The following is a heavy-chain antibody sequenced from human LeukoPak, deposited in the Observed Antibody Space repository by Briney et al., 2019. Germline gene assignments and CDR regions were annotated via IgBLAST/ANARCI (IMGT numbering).Heavy chain of an antibody. Sequence: GASVKVSCKASGYTFTGYYMHWVRQAPGQGLEWMGWINPNSGGTNYAQKFQGRVTMTRDTSISTAYMELSRLRSDDTAVYYCARIGGELGSQDEWFDPWGQGTLVTVSS. CDR2: INPNSGGT. J-gene: IGHJ5*02. CDR1: GYTFTGYY. D-gene: IGHD7-27*01. CDR3: ARIGGELGSQDEWFDP. V-gene: IGHV1-2*02.